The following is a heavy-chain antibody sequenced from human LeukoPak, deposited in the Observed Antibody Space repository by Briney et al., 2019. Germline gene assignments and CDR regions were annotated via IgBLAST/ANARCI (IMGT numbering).Heavy chain of an antibody. J-gene: IGHJ3*02. CDR1: GFTFSSYG. CDR2: ISYDGSHK. CDR3: AKDLLYDYVWGSPDAFDI. V-gene: IGHV3-30*18. Sequence: GGSLRLSCAASGFTFSSYGMHWVRQAPGRGLEWVAVISYDGSHKYYVDSVKGRFTISRDNTENTLYLQMNSLRAEDTAVYYCAKDLLYDYVWGSPDAFDIWGQGTMVTVSS. D-gene: IGHD3-16*01.